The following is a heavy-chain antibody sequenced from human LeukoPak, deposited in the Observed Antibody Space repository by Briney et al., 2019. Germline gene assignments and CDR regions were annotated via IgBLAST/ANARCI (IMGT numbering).Heavy chain of an antibody. J-gene: IGHJ3*02. Sequence: ASVKVSCKASGYTFTSYYMHWVRQAPGQGLEWMGIINPSGGSTSYAQKFQGRVTMTRDMSTSTVYMELSSLRSEDTAVYYCARVGSSGYYLDAFDIWGQGTMVTVSS. CDR2: INPSGGST. CDR3: ARVGSSGYYLDAFDI. D-gene: IGHD3-22*01. V-gene: IGHV1-46*01. CDR1: GYTFTSYY.